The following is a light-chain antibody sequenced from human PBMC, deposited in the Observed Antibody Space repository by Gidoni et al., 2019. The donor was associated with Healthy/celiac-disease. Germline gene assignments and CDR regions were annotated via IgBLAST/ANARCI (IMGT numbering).Light chain of an antibody. Sequence: EIVLTQSPATLSLSPGERATLSCRASQSVSSYLAWYQQKPGQAPRLLIYDASNRATGIPAMFSGSGAGTDFTLTISSLDPEDFAVYYCQQRSNGLTFGGGTKVEIK. CDR1: QSVSSY. CDR3: QQRSNGLT. CDR2: DAS. J-gene: IGKJ4*01. V-gene: IGKV3-11*01.